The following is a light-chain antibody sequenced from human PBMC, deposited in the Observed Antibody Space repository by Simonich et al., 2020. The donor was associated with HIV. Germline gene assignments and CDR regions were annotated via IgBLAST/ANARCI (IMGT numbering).Light chain of an antibody. V-gene: IGKV4-1*01. CDR1: RNILYNSNNKNY. Sequence: DIVMTQSPDSLAVSLGERATINCKSSRNILYNSNNKNYLAWYQQKPGQPPNLLIYWASTRESGVPDRFSASGSGTDFALTISSLQAEDVAVYYCQQYYSTSITFGGGTKVEIK. CDR2: WAS. CDR3: QQYYSTSIT. J-gene: IGKJ4*01.